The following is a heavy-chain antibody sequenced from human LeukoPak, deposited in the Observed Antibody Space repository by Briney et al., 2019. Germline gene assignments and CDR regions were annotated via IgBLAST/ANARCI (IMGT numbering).Heavy chain of an antibody. CDR3: ARDRLTNDAFDI. J-gene: IGHJ3*02. Sequence: PGGSLRLSCAASGFTFSSYGMHWVRQAPGKGLVWVSRINSDGSGTSDADFVKGRFTISGDNSKNTLYLQMNSLRAEDTAMYYCARDRLTNDAFDIWGQGTMVTVSS. V-gene: IGHV3-74*01. CDR1: GFTFSSYG. CDR2: INSDGSGT. D-gene: IGHD2-8*01.